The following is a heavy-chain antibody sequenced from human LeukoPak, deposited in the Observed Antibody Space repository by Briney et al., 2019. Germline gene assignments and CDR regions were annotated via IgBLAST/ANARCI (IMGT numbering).Heavy chain of an antibody. J-gene: IGHJ4*02. CDR1: GFTFSSYR. Sequence: GGSLRLSCAASGFTFSSYRMNWVRQAPGKGLEWVSYVSSSSSSIFYADSVKGPFTISRDHAKNSLYLQINSLRTKDPGVYYCARGWRTYCGGDCRLDYWGQGTLVTVSS. D-gene: IGHD2-21*01. V-gene: IGHV3-48*01. CDR3: ARGWRTYCGGDCRLDY. CDR2: VSSSSSSI.